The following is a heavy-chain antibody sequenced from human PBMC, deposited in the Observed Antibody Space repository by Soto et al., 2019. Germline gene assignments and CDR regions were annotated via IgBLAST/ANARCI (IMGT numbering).Heavy chain of an antibody. J-gene: IGHJ4*02. CDR3: ARESGYLNDY. D-gene: IGHD5-12*01. V-gene: IGHV1-69*08. CDR2: IIPVLGIA. CDR1: GGTFSSYT. Sequence: QVQLVQSGAEVKKPGSSLKVSCRASGGTFSSYTISWVRQAPGQGLEWMGRIIPVLGIANYAQKFQGRVTITADKSTSTAYMELISLRSEDTAVYYCARESGYLNDYWGQGTLVNVSS.